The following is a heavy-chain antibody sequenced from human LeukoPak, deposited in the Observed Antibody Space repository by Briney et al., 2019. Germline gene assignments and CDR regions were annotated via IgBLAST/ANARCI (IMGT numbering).Heavy chain of an antibody. D-gene: IGHD5-24*01. Sequence: GASVKVSCKASGGTFSSYAISWVRQAPGQGLEWMGRIIPIPGIANYAQKFQGRVTITADKSTSTAYMELSSLRSEDTAVYYCARGMATITPRTFDYWGQGTLVTVSS. CDR2: IIPIPGIA. V-gene: IGHV1-69*04. J-gene: IGHJ4*02. CDR3: ARGMATITPRTFDY. CDR1: GGTFSSYA.